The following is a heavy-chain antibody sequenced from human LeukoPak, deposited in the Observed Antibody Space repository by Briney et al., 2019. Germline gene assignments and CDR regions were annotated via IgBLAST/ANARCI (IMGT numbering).Heavy chain of an antibody. Sequence: PSETLSLTCAVYGRSFSGFYWAWIRQTPAKGLEWIGEINQTGKTNYNPSLTDYNPSLRSRVTISVDSSKNQLSLKVNSVTAADTGVYDCERVRHDPLEYGYYMDVWGTGTPVAVSS. V-gene: IGHV4-34*01. CDR3: ERVRHDPLEYGYYMDV. D-gene: IGHD3-3*01. CDR2: INQTGKTNYNPSLT. J-gene: IGHJ6*03. CDR1: GRSFSGFY.